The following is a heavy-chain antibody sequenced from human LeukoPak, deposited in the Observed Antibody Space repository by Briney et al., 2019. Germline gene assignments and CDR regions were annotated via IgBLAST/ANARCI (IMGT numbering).Heavy chain of an antibody. CDR2: ISGSGGST. Sequence: GGSLRLSCAASGFTVSSYGMSWVRQAPGKGLEWVSAISGSGGSTYYADSVKGRFTISRDKSKNTLYLQMNSLRAEDTAVYYCAKEEWGFGEFPLYMDVWGKGTTVTISS. D-gene: IGHD3-10*01. CDR1: GFTVSSYG. V-gene: IGHV3-23*01. CDR3: AKEEWGFGEFPLYMDV. J-gene: IGHJ6*03.